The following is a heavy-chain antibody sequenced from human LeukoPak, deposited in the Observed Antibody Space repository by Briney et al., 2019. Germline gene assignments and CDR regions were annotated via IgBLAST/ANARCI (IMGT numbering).Heavy chain of an antibody. CDR1: GDSISSSIYY. V-gene: IGHV4-61*02. Sequence: SETLSLTCTVSGDSISSSIYYWSWIRQPAGKGLEWIGRIYTSGSTNYNPSLKSRVTMSVDTSKNQFSLKLSSVTAADTAVYYCAREPGGAAPLDYWGQGTLVTVSS. CDR3: AREPGGAAPLDY. CDR2: IYTSGST. D-gene: IGHD6-13*01. J-gene: IGHJ4*02.